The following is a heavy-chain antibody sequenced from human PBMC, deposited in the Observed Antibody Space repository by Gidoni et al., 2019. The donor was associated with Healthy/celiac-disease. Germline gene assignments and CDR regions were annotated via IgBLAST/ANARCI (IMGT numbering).Heavy chain of an antibody. CDR3: ARVSSSGWYLTLAFDY. V-gene: IGHV3-30-3*01. J-gene: IGHJ4*02. CDR2: ISYDGSNK. Sequence: SCAASGFTFSSYAMHWVRQAPGKGLEWVAVISYDGSNKYYADSVKGRFTISRDNSKNTLYLQMNSLRAEDTAVYYCARVSSSGWYLTLAFDYWGQGTLVTVSS. CDR1: GFTFSSYA. D-gene: IGHD6-19*01.